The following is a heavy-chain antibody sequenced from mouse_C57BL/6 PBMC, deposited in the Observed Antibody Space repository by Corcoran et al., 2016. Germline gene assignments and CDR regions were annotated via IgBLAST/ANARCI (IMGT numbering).Heavy chain of an antibody. J-gene: IGHJ4*01. Sequence: QVTLKESGPGILQSSQTLSLTCSFSGFSLSTSGMGVSWIRQPSGKGLEWLAHIYWDDDKRYKPSLKSRLTITKDTSRKQVFLKITSVDTADTARYYCARSSFGLYYAMDYWGQGTSVTVSS. V-gene: IGHV8-12*01. CDR3: ARSSFGLYYAMDY. CDR2: IYWDDDK. CDR1: GFSLSTSGMG.